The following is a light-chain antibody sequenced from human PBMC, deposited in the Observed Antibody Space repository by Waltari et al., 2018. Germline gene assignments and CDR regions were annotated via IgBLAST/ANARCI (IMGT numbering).Light chain of an antibody. CDR2: WAS. CDR1: QCVLYSSNNKNY. J-gene: IGKJ2*01. Sequence: DIVMTQSPDSLAVSRGERATINCKSSQCVLYSSNNKNYLAWYQQKPGQPPKLLIYWASTRESGVPDRFSGSGSGTDFTLTISSLQAEDVAVYYCQQYYSTPPYTFGQGTKLEIK. V-gene: IGKV4-1*01. CDR3: QQYYSTPPYT.